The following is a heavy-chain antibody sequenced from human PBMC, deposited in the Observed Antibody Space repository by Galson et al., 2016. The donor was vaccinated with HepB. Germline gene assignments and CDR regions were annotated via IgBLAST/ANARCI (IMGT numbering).Heavy chain of an antibody. Sequence: SLRLSCAASGFPFSSYAMSWVRQAPGKGLAWVSTISGAGTASYAYSVKGRFTISRDNSKNTLDLQMDSLRVEDTALYFCFRVPRYYADYYFEYWGQGTPVTVSS. D-gene: IGHD2-2*01. CDR1: GFPFSSYA. CDR3: FRVPRYYADYYFEY. V-gene: IGHV3-23*01. CDR2: ISGAGTA. J-gene: IGHJ4*02.